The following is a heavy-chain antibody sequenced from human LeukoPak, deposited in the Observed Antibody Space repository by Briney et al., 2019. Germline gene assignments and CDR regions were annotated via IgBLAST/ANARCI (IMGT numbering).Heavy chain of an antibody. Sequence: PSETLSLTCTVYGGSFSPYYWIWIRQPPGKGLEWIAEINHSGDTNYNPSLKSRVTISVDTSKNQFSLRLSSVTAADTAMYYCARGGYGSDLPYDWGQGTLVTVSS. CDR2: INHSGDT. J-gene: IGHJ4*02. CDR1: GGSFSPYY. V-gene: IGHV4-34*01. D-gene: IGHD3-10*01. CDR3: ARGGYGSDLPYD.